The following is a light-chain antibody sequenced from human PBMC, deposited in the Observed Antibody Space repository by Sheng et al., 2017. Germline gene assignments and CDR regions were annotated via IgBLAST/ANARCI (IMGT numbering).Light chain of an antibody. J-gene: IGLJ2*01. CDR1: SSDVGGYNY. Sequence: QSALTQPASVSGSPGQSITISCTGTSSDVGGYNYVSWYQQHPGKAPKLMIYDVSDRPSGVSNLFSASKSGNTASLTISGLQAEDEADYYCSSYTSTSSLAFGGGTKLTVL. CDR2: DVS. V-gene: IGLV2-14*03. CDR3: SSYTSTSSLA.